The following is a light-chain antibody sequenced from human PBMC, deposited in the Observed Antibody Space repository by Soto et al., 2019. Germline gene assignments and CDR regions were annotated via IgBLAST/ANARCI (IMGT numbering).Light chain of an antibody. J-gene: IGLJ3*02. V-gene: IGLV7-46*01. Sequence: QAVVTQEPSLTVSPGGTVTLTCGSSTGAVTSGHFAHWFQQKPGQAPRILIYATANKHSWTPARFSGSLLGGKAALTLSGAQPEDEADYYCMLTYSGPWVCGGGTKVTVL. CDR2: ATA. CDR3: MLTYSGPWV. CDR1: TGAVTSGHF.